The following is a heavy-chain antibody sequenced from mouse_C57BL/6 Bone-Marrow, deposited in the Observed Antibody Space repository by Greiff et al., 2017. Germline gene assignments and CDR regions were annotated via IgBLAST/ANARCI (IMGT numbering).Heavy chain of an antibody. CDR3: AVYYGNPWFAY. V-gene: IGHV1-69*01. CDR1: GYTFTSYW. D-gene: IGHD2-1*01. J-gene: IGHJ3*01. Sequence: VQLKQPGAELVMPGASVKLSCKASGYTFTSYWMHWVKQRPGQGLEWIGEIDPSDSYTNYNQKFKGKSTLTVDKSSSTAYMQLSSLTSEDSAVYYCAVYYGNPWFAYWGQGTLVTVSA. CDR2: IDPSDSYT.